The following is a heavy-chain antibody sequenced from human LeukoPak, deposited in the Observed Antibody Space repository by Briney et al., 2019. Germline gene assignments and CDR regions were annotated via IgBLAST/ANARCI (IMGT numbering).Heavy chain of an antibody. V-gene: IGHV4-4*02. J-gene: IGHJ6*04. CDR3: AIGTRYCSGGSCYLHYYGMDV. CDR2: IYHSGST. D-gene: IGHD2-15*01. CDR1: GGSISSSNW. Sequence: SGTLSLTCAVSGGSISSSNWSSWVRQPPGKGLEWFGEIYHSGSTNYNPSLKSRVTISVDKSKNQFSLKLSSVTAADTAVYYCAIGTRYCSGGSCYLHYYGMDVWGKGTTVTVSS.